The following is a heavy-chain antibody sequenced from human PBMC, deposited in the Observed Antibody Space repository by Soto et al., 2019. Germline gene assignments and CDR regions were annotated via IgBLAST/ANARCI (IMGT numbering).Heavy chain of an antibody. Sequence: TLSLTCTVSGGSISSGGYYWSWIRQHPGKGLEWIGYIYYSGSTYYNPSLKSRVTISVDTSKNQFSLKLSSVTAADTAVYYCARAGYYDSSGPRGGDFDIWGQGTMVTV. V-gene: IGHV4-31*03. D-gene: IGHD3-22*01. CDR3: ARAGYYDSSGPRGGDFDI. CDR1: GGSISSGGYY. J-gene: IGHJ3*02. CDR2: IYYSGST.